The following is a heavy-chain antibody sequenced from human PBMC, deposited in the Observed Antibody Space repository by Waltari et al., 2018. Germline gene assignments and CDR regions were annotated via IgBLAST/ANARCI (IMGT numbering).Heavy chain of an antibody. V-gene: IGHV1-46*01. J-gene: IGHJ3*02. CDR2: SNPNGRYT. D-gene: IGHD6-13*01. CDR1: EHTFMNYQ. Sequence: QVQLVQSGAEVKKPGASVKVSCKASEHTFMNYQIPWVRQAPGQGLEWMGISNPNGRYTIYAQKFQGRVTITTDGSMTTAYMELGSLTSEDTAVYYCARGGLYGQQLLESAFEIWGQGTKVTVAS. CDR3: ARGGLYGQQLLESAFEI.